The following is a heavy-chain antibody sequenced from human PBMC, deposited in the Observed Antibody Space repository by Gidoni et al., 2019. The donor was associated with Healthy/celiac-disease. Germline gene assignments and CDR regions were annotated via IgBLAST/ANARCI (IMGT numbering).Heavy chain of an antibody. CDR1: GFTFYDYA. CDR3: AKDREGSGWASYYYGMDV. CDR2: ISWNSGSI. J-gene: IGHJ6*02. V-gene: IGHV3-9*01. Sequence: EVQLVESGGGLVQPGRSLRLSCVASGFTFYDYAMHWLRQAPGKGLEWVSGISWNSGSIGYADSVKGRFTISRDNAKNSLYLQMNSLRAENTALDYCAKDREGSGWASYYYGMDVWGQGTTVTVSS. D-gene: IGHD6-19*01.